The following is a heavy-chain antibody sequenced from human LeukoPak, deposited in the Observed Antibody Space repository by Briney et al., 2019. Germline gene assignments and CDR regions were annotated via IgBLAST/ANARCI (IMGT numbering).Heavy chain of an antibody. J-gene: IGHJ4*02. CDR2: INPNSGGT. V-gene: IGHV1-2*02. Sequence: ASVKVSCKASGYTFTGYYMHWVRQAPGQGLEWMGWINPNSGGTNYAQKFQGRFTMTRDTSISTAYMELSRLRSDDTAVYYCARSVSLGRSSSSGYWGQGTLVTVSS. CDR3: ARSVSLGRSSSSGY. CDR1: GYTFTGYY. D-gene: IGHD6-6*01.